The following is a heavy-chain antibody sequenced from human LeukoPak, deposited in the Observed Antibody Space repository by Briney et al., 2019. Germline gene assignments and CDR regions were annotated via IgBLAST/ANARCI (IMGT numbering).Heavy chain of an antibody. J-gene: IGHJ1*01. CDR1: GFSLSTSGMC. D-gene: IGHD6-19*01. CDR2: IDWDDDQ. V-gene: IGHV2-70*11. CDR3: ARTRYSSGWPEYFQD. Sequence: SGPALVKPTQTLTLTCTFSGFSLSTSGMCVSWIRQPPGKALEWFARIDWDDDQYYSTSLKTRLTVSKDTSKNQVVLTMTNMDPVDTATYYCARTRYSSGWPEYFQDWGQGTLVTVSS.